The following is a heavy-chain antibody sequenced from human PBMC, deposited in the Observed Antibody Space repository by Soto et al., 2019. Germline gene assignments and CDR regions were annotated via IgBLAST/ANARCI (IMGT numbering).Heavy chain of an antibody. CDR3: AGLGPRRDY. CDR2: IKEDGSER. J-gene: IGHJ4*02. D-gene: IGHD7-27*01. Sequence: GGSLRLSCEASGFPFRTYWMTWVRQAPGKGLQWVGNIKEDGSERNYGDSVKGRFTISRDNAKQSLFLQMSSLRPEDTALYYCAGLGPRRDYWGQGIPVTVSS. CDR1: GFPFRTYW. V-gene: IGHV3-7*01.